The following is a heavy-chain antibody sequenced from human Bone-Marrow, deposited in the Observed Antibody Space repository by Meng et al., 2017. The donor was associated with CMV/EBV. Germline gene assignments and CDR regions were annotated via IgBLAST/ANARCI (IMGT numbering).Heavy chain of an antibody. V-gene: IGHV3-74*01. J-gene: IGHJ6*02. D-gene: IGHD4-11*01. CDR1: GFTLSSYW. Sequence: GESLKISCAASGFTLSSYWMHWVRQAPGKGLMWVSRIKSDGSSTNYADSVKGRFTISRDNAKNTLYLQMNSLRAEDTAVYYCASGSDYSNYYYYYGMDVWGQGTTVTVSS. CDR2: IKSDGSST. CDR3: ASGSDYSNYYYYYGMDV.